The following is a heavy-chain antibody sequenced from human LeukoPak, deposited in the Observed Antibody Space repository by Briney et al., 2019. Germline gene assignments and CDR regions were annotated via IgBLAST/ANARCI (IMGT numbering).Heavy chain of an antibody. CDR2: IRYDGSNK. J-gene: IGHJ3*02. V-gene: IGHV3-30*02. CDR3: AKGRDCSSTSCYKFDAFDI. Sequence: AGGSLRLSCAASGFTFSSYGMHWVRQAPGKGLEWVAFIRYDGSNKYYADSVKGRFTISRDNSKNTLYLQMNSLRAEDTAVYYCAKGRDCSSTSCYKFDAFDIWGQGTMVTVSS. D-gene: IGHD2-2*02. CDR1: GFTFSSYG.